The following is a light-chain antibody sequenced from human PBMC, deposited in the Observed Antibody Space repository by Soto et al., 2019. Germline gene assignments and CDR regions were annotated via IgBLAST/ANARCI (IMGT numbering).Light chain of an antibody. Sequence: IHMTQTPSSLSASVGDRITVTCRASQRITTYVNWYQLKPGEAPKLLISTSGTLQRGVPSRFSGSGSGKDFTLTITGLQPADFSTYFCQQTYSTPYTFGQGTKLEI. J-gene: IGKJ2*01. CDR3: QQTYSTPYT. CDR1: QRITTY. V-gene: IGKV1-39*01. CDR2: TSG.